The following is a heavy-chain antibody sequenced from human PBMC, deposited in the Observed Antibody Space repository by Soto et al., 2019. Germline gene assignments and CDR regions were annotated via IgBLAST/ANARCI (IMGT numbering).Heavy chain of an antibody. V-gene: IGHV3-23*01. Sequence: GGSLRLSCAASGFTFSSYAMSWVRQAPGKGLEWVSAISGSGGSTYYADSVKGRFTISRDNSKNTLYLQMNSLRAEDTAVYYCADYSSLFFYPFDYWRQGALVTVSS. J-gene: IGHJ4*02. CDR3: ADYSSLFFYPFDY. CDR1: GFTFSSYA. D-gene: IGHD6-6*01. CDR2: ISGSGGST.